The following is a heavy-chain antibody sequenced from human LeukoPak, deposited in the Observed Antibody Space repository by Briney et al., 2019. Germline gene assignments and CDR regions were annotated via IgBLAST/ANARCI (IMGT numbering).Heavy chain of an antibody. CDR3: AKTYSRGWFDAFDI. CDR2: ISWNSGSI. CDR1: GFTFSSNY. J-gene: IGHJ3*02. Sequence: GGSLRLSCAASGFTFSSNYMSWVRQAPGKGLEWASGISWNSGSIGYADSVKGRFTISRDNAKNSLYLQMNSLRAEDTALYYCAKTYSRGWFDAFDIWGQGTMVTVSP. D-gene: IGHD6-19*01. V-gene: IGHV3-9*01.